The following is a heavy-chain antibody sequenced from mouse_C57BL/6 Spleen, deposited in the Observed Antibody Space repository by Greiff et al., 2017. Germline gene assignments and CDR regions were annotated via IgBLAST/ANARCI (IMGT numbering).Heavy chain of an antibody. V-gene: IGHV1-64*01. Sequence: QVQLKQPGAELVKPGASVKLSCKASGYTFTSYWMHWVKQRPGQGLEWIGMIHPNSGSTNYNEKFKSKATLTVDKSSSTAYMQLSSLTSEDSAVYYCARGTTTVVAGYYFDYWGQGTTLTVAS. CDR3: ARGTTTVVAGYYFDY. D-gene: IGHD1-1*01. CDR1: GYTFTSYW. CDR2: IHPNSGST. J-gene: IGHJ2*01.